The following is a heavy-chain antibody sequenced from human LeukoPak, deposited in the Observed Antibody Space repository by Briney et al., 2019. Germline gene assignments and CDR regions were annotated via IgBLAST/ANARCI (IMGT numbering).Heavy chain of an antibody. CDR2: IHSSGNT. D-gene: IGHD2-2*01. J-gene: IGHJ4*02. CDR1: GAAVSSHY. Sequence: SETLSLTCTVFGAAVSSHYWNWVRQPPGKGLEWIGYIHSSGNTKYNPSLKSRVIISLDAPKNQVSLKLSSVTAADTAVYYCARMVAYCSSASCSDYWGQGTLVTVSS. CDR3: ARMVAYCSSASCSDY. V-gene: IGHV4-59*02.